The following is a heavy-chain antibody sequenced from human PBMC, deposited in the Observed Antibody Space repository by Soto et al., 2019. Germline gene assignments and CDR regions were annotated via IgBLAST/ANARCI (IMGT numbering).Heavy chain of an antibody. CDR1: GFTFSNYN. D-gene: IGHD4-17*01. V-gene: IGHV3-21*01. J-gene: IGHJ2*01. CDR2: IGRSGGYI. CDR3: ARGDHGGTSHWYLDL. Sequence: EVQLVESGGGLVKPGGSLRLSCAVSGFTFSNYNMNWVRQAPGKGLEWVSSIGRSGGYIYYADSVKGRFTISRDNGKNSLFLQMHSLRAEDTAVYYCARGDHGGTSHWYLDLWGRGTLVTVSS.